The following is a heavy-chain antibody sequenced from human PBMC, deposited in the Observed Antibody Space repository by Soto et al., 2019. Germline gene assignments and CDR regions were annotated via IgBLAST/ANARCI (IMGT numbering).Heavy chain of an antibody. Sequence: EVQLVESGGGLVRSGASLRLSCVASGFTFSAYSMNWVRQTPGGGLEWIAHIAGGGVPTYYAASVKVRFTISRDKGKNSLYLQMNTLKGEDSGIYYCTRASSYAFDYWGQGALVTVSS. V-gene: IGHV3-48*01. D-gene: IGHD2-2*01. CDR3: TRASSYAFDY. CDR2: IAGGGVPT. CDR1: GFTFSAYS. J-gene: IGHJ4*02.